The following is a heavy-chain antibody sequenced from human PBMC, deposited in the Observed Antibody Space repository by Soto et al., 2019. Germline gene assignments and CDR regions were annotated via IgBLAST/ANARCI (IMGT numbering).Heavy chain of an antibody. V-gene: IGHV5-51*01. CDR2: IYPGDSNT. Sequence: ICYRGAEDSCTNHCIGCMSQMPGKGLEWMGIIYPGDSNTIYSPSFQGQVTISADKSISTAYLQWSSLKASDTAIYYCARHGIAAAELSYYSYGMDVWGQGTTVTVSS. CDR1: EDSCTNHC. CDR3: ARHGIAAAELSYYSYGMDV. J-gene: IGHJ6*02. D-gene: IGHD6-13*01.